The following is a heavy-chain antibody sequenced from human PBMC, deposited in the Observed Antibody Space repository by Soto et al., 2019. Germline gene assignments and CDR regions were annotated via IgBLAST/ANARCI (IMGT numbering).Heavy chain of an antibody. CDR1: GAALKSGNYY. D-gene: IGHD2-21*01. Sequence: SETLSLTCIVSGAALKSGNYYWSWIRHVPGKGLEWIGHIYVTGAVDYNPSLRDRITISQDTSERQFSLNLRLVTAADTAVYYCARLRIATNNYKWFDPWGQGTLVTVSS. V-gene: IGHV4-31*03. CDR3: ARLRIATNNYKWFDP. J-gene: IGHJ5*02. CDR2: IYVTGAV.